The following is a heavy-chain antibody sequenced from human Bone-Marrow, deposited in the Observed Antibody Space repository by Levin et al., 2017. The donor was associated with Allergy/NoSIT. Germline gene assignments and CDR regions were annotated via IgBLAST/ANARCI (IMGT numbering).Heavy chain of an antibody. CDR2: INAGNGNT. CDR1: GFTFTNYA. D-gene: IGHD6-13*01. J-gene: IGHJ4*02. Sequence: GASVKVSCKTSGFTFTNYALHWVRQAPGQRLEWMGWINAGNGNTKYSQKFQDRVTITRDTSASTVYMELSSLRSEDTAIYYCSREQELSTGYFDYWGQGALVTVSS. V-gene: IGHV1-3*01. CDR3: SREQELSTGYFDY.